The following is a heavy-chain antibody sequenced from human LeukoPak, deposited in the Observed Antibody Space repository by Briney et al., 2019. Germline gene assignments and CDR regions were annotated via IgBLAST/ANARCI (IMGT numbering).Heavy chain of an antibody. CDR3: MSYAGRSDDY. V-gene: IGHV3-21*01. CDR1: GFTFSRYS. J-gene: IGHJ4*02. D-gene: IGHD3-16*01. CDR2: ISCSSSYR. Sequence: GGSLRLTCAASGFTFSRYSMNWVRQAPGKGLEWVSSISCSSSYRYYADSVKGRFTISRDNAKNSLHLQMNSLRAEDTAVYYCMSYAGRSDDYWGQGTLVTVSS.